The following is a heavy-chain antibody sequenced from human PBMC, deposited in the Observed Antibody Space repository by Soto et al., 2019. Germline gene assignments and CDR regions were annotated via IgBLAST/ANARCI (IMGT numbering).Heavy chain of an antibody. CDR3: AREGSYSAYNFAHGIQLWSFDF. V-gene: IGHV4-4*07. CDR2: IFSSGST. CDR1: GGSINTFY. Sequence: KTSETLSLTCTVSGGSINTFYWSWVRQPAGKGLEWIGRIFSSGSTSFNPSLESRVAMSVDTSKNHFSLNLSSVTAADMAVYYCAREGSYSAYNFAHGIQLWSFDFWGQGALVT. J-gene: IGHJ4*02. D-gene: IGHD5-12*01.